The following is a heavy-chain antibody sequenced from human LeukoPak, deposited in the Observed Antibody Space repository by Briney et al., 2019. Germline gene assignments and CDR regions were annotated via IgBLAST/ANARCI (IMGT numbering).Heavy chain of an antibody. CDR2: ISGSGGST. V-gene: IGHV3-23*01. J-gene: IGHJ6*02. CDR1: GFTFSSYA. CDR3: AKPSVSSSSWFKKAYYYYGMDV. D-gene: IGHD6-13*01. Sequence: GGSLRLSCAASGFTFSSYAMSWVRQAPGKGLEWVSAISGSGGSTYYADSVKGRFTIPRDNSKNTLYLQINSLRAEDTAVYYCAKPSVSSSSWFKKAYYYYGMDVWGQGTTVTVSS.